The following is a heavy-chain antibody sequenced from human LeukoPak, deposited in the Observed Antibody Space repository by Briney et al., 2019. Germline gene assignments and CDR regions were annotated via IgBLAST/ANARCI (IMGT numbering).Heavy chain of an antibody. V-gene: IGHV1-69*05. D-gene: IGHD3-22*01. J-gene: IGHJ4*02. CDR3: AREGTYYYDSSGYYFDY. CDR1: GGTFSSYA. CDR2: IIPIFGTA. Sequence: SVKVSCKASGGTFSSYAISWVRRAPGQGLEWMGGIIPIFGTANYAQKFQGRVTITTDESTSTAYMELSSLRSEDTAVYYCAREGTYYYDSSGYYFDYWGQGTLVTVSS.